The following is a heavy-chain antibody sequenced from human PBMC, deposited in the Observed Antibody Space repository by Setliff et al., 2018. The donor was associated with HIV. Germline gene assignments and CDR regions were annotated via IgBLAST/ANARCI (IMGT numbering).Heavy chain of an antibody. CDR3: ARSGLTYYYDSSGYWD. CDR1: GGSVSSGRYY. Sequence: SETLSLTCTVSGGSVSSGRYYWGWIRQPPGKGLEWIGSIYYSGSTYYNPSLKGRVTISVDTSKNHFSLKLSSVTAADTAVYYCARSGLTYYYDSSGYWDWGQGTQVTVS. CDR2: IYYSGST. J-gene: IGHJ4*02. V-gene: IGHV4-39*02. D-gene: IGHD3-22*01.